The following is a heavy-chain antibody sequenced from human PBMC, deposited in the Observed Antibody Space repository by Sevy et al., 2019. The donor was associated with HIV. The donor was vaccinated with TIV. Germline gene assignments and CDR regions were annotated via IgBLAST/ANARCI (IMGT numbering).Heavy chain of an antibody. CDR3: ARDDGNYYFHY. J-gene: IGHJ4*02. V-gene: IGHV3-7*01. D-gene: IGHD1-7*01. Sequence: GGSLRLSCAASGFTFSKYWMGWIRQAPGNGLEWVANIKQDAGQKYYVDSVKGRFTISRDNAKNSLYLQMNSLRADDTAVYFCARDDGNYYFHYWGQRTLVTVSS. CDR2: IKQDAGQK. CDR1: GFTFSKYW.